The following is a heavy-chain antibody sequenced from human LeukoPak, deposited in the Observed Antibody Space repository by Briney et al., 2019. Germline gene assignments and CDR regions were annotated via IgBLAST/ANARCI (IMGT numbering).Heavy chain of an antibody. J-gene: IGHJ4*02. CDR3: AKANDIVVVVAAHFDY. CDR2: ISYDGSNK. CDR1: GFTFSSYG. V-gene: IGHV3-30*18. D-gene: IGHD2-15*01. Sequence: PGGSLRLSCAVSGFTFSSYGMHWVRQAPGKGLEWVAVISYDGSNKYYADSVKGRFTISRDNSKNTLYLQMNSLRAEDTAVYYCAKANDIVVVVAAHFDYWGQGTLVTVSS.